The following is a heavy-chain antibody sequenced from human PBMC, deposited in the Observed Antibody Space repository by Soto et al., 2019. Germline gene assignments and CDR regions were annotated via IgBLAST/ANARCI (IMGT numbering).Heavy chain of an antibody. CDR3: ARGGTVAGSRYYYYGMDV. V-gene: IGHV1-18*01. CDR1: GYTFTSYG. D-gene: IGHD6-19*01. Sequence: ASVKVSCKASGYTFTSYGISWVRQAPGQGLEWMGWISAYNGNTNYAQKLQGRVTMTTDTSTSTAYMELRSLRSDDTAVYYCARGGTVAGSRYYYYGMDVWGQGTTVTVSS. J-gene: IGHJ6*02. CDR2: ISAYNGNT.